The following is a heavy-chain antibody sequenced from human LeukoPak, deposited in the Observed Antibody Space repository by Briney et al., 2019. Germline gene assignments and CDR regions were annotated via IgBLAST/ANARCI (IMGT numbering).Heavy chain of an antibody. CDR3: ARGELRFGELRSGYYYYGMDV. CDR1: GFTFSSYW. CDR2: INSDGSST. J-gene: IGHJ6*02. D-gene: IGHD3-10*01. V-gene: IGHV3-74*01. Sequence: PGGSLRLSCAASGFTFSSYWMHWVRQAPGKGLVWVSRINSDGSSTSYADSVKGRFTISRDNAKNTLYLQMNSLRAEDTAVYYCARGELRFGELRSGYYYYGMDVWGQGTTVTVSS.